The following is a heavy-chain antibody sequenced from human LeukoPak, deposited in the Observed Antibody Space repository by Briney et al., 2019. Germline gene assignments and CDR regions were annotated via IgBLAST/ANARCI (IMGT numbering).Heavy chain of an antibody. Sequence: PGGSLRLSCAVSGITLSNYGMSWVRQAPGKGLEWGAGISGSGGATKYADFGTGRFTISRDNPKNTLYLQMNSMRAEDKAVYYCAKAGIAVPATPEYCGQGTQVTVSS. CDR3: AKAGIAVPATPEY. CDR1: GITLSNYG. V-gene: IGHV3-23*01. J-gene: IGHJ4*02. CDR2: ISGSGGAT. D-gene: IGHD6-19*01.